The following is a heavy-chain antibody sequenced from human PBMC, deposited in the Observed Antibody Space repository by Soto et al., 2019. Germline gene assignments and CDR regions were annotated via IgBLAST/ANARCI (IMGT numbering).Heavy chain of an antibody. CDR1: GYSFTSYW. CDR2: IDPSDSYT. V-gene: IGHV5-10-1*01. CDR3: ARRSSIAAAGFGMDV. J-gene: IGHJ6*02. Sequence: PGESLKISCKGSGYSFTSYWISWVRQMPGKGLEWMGRIDPSDSYTNYSPSFQGHVTISADKSISTAHLQWSSLKASDTAMYYCARRSSIAAAGFGMDVWGQGTTVTVSS. D-gene: IGHD6-13*01.